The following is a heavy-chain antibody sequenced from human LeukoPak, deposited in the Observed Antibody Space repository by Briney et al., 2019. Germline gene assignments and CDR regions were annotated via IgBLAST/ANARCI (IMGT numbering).Heavy chain of an antibody. V-gene: IGHV3-48*01. CDR3: AKGKVVPAAMWFDP. Sequence: PGGSLRLSCAASGFTFSSFSMNWVRQGPGKGLEWISYISNSASSIQYADSVKDRFTISRDNAENSLYLQMNSLRAEDTAVYYCAKGKVVPAAMWFDPWGQGTLVTVSS. D-gene: IGHD2-2*01. CDR1: GFTFSSFS. CDR2: ISNSASSI. J-gene: IGHJ5*02.